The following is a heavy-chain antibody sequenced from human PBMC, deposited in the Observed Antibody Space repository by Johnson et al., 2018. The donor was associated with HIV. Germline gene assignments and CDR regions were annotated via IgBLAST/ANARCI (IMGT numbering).Heavy chain of an antibody. CDR1: GFTFSRYG. J-gene: IGHJ3*02. Sequence: QVQLVESGGGVVQPGRSLRLSCAASGFTFSRYGMHWVRQAPGKGLEWVAFIRYDGSNKYYADSVKGRFTISRDNSKNTLYLQMNSLRAEDTAVYYCARDEPYNLNAFDIWGQGTMVTVSS. V-gene: IGHV3-30*02. CDR2: IRYDGSNK. D-gene: IGHD5-24*01. CDR3: ARDEPYNLNAFDI.